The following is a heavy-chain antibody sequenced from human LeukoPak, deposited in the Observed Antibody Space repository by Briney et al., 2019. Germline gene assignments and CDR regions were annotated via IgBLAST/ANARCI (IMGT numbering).Heavy chain of an antibody. D-gene: IGHD3-22*01. CDR2: ISAYNGNT. CDR1: GYTFTSYG. V-gene: IGHV1-18*01. J-gene: IGHJ4*02. Sequence: ASVKVSCKASGYTFTSYGISWVRQAPGQGLEWMGWISAYNGNTNYAQKLQGGVTMTTDTSTSTAYMELRSLRSDDTAVYYCARNLYYYDSSGYYYYSDYWGQGTLVTVSS. CDR3: ARNLYYYDSSGYYYYSDY.